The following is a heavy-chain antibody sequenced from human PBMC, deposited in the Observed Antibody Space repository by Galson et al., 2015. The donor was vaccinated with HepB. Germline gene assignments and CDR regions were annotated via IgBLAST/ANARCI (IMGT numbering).Heavy chain of an antibody. D-gene: IGHD6-13*01. J-gene: IGHJ6*02. CDR3: ARLASKVPHGMDV. V-gene: IGHV1-46*01. CDR1: GYTFTSYY. CDR2: INPSGGST. Sequence: SVKVSCKASGYTFTSYYMHWVRQAPGQGLEWMGIINPSGGSTSYAQKFQGRVTMTRDTSTSTVYMELSSLRSEDTAVYYCARLASKVPHGMDVWGQGTTVTVSS.